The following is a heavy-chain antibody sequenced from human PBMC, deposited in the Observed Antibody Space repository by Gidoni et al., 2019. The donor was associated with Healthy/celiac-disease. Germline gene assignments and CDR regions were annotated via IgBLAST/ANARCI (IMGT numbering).Heavy chain of an antibody. D-gene: IGHD6-19*01. V-gene: IGHV4-39*01. CDR1: GGSISSSSYY. CDR2: IYYSGST. J-gene: IGHJ4*02. Sequence: QLQLQESGPGLVKPSETLSLTCTVTGGSISSSSYYWGWIRQPPGKGLEWIGSIYYSGSTYYNPSLKSRVTISVETSKNQFSLKLSSVTAADTAVYYCARFRYSSGCFDYWGQGTLVTVSS. CDR3: ARFRYSSGCFDY.